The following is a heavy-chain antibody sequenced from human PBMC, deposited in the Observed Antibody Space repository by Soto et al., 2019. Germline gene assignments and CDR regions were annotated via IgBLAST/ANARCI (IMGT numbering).Heavy chain of an antibody. J-gene: IGHJ6*03. CDR3: ARLTGPFYYYYYMDV. CDR2: IYYSGST. V-gene: IGHV4-39*01. Sequence: QLQLQESGPGLVKPSETLSLTCTVSGGSISSSSYYWGWIRQPPGKGLEWIGSIYYSGSTYYNPSLKSRVTISVDTSKNQFSLKLSSVTAADTAVYYCARLTGPFYYYYYMDVWGKGTTVTVSS. CDR1: GGSISSSSYY.